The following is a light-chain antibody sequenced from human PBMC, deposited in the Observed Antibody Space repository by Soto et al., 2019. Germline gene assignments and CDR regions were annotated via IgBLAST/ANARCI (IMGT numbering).Light chain of an antibody. CDR1: QSISSY. CDR3: QQSYSTPIT. J-gene: IGKJ5*01. CDR2: TAS. V-gene: IGKV1-39*01. Sequence: DIQMTQSPSSLSASVGDRVTITCRASQSISSYLNWYQQKPGKAPNLLIYTASSLQSGVPSRFSGSGSGTDFTLTISSLQPEDFATYYCQQSYSTPITFGQGTRLEMK.